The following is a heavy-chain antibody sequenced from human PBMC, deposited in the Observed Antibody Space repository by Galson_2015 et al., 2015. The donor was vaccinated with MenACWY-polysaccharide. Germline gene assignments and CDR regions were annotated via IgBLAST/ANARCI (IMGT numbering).Heavy chain of an antibody. Sequence: SLRLSCAASGFTFSSYSFHWVRQPPGKGLEWLSYISPSGQTKNYADSVRGRFPISRDNAKNSLYLQMNRLRDEDTAIYYCARRGLYSSSSGGLDHWGQGTLVTVSS. V-gene: IGHV3-48*02. CDR3: ARRGLYSSSSGGLDH. D-gene: IGHD6-6*01. J-gene: IGHJ5*02. CDR1: GFTFSSYS. CDR2: ISPSGQTK.